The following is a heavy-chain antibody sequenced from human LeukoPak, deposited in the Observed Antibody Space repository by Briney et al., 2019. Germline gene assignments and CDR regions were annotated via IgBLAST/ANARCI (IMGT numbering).Heavy chain of an antibody. D-gene: IGHD3-9*01. J-gene: IGHJ4*02. V-gene: IGHV3-23*01. CDR1: GFTFSSYA. CDR2: ISGSGGST. Sequence: GGSLRLSCAASGFTFSSYAMSWVRQAPGKGLEWVSAISGSGGSTYYADSVKGRFTISRDNSKNTLHLQMNSLRAEDTAVYYCAKDGSLRYFDWLLDYWGQGTLVTVSS. CDR3: AKDGSLRYFDWLLDY.